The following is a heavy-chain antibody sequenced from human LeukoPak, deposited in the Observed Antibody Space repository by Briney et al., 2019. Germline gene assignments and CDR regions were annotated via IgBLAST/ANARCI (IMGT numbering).Heavy chain of an antibody. CDR3: ARDRDSSGWYKGPLDY. V-gene: IGHV1-18*01. D-gene: IGHD6-19*01. J-gene: IGHJ4*02. CDR2: ISGYNGNR. CDR1: GYTFSNYG. Sequence: ASVKVSCKASGYTFSNYGITWVRQAPGQGLEWMGWISGYNGNRNFAQKFQGRVTMTTDTSTSTAYMDLKSLRSDDTAVYYCARDRDSSGWYKGPLDYWGQGTLVTVSS.